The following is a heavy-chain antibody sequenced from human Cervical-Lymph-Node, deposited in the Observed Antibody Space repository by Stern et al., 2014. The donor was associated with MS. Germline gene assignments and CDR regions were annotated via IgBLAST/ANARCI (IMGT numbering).Heavy chain of an antibody. CDR1: GASMTTGSYY. J-gene: IGHJ3*01. CDR2: IYTSGSA. V-gene: IGHV4-61*02. CDR3: ARGDRRLRAFDL. D-gene: IGHD2-21*02. Sequence: QLQLQESGPGLVKPSQTLSLTCTVSGASMTTGSYYWNWIRQPAGKGVEWIGQIYTSGSASYHASLKNRLSMSVDTSKNQFSLILSFVTAADTAVYYCARGDRRLRAFDLWGQGTMVTVSS.